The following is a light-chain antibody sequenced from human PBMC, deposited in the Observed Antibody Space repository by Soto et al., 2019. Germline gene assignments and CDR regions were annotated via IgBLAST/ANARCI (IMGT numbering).Light chain of an antibody. V-gene: IGKV3-20*01. Sequence: EVVFTQSPGTLSLSPGERATLSCRATQSVSSFLAWYQQRPGQAPSLLIYGASSRATGIPDRFSGSGSGTDFTLTISRLEPEDFALYYCHQYRTSPWTFGQGTKVDIK. J-gene: IGKJ1*01. CDR1: QSVSSF. CDR3: HQYRTSPWT. CDR2: GAS.